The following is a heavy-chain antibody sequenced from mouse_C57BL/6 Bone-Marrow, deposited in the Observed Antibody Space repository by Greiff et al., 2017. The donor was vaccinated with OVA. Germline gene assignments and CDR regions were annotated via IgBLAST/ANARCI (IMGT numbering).Heavy chain of an antibody. CDR3: ARYYYGRGYAMDY. CDR1: GFTFSSYG. J-gene: IGHJ4*01. Sequence: EVKLVESGGDLVKPGGSLKLSCAASGFTFSSYGMSWVRQTPDKRLEWVATISSGGSYTYYPDSVKGRFTISRDNAKNTLYLQMSSLRSEDTAMYYCARYYYGRGYAMDYWGQGTSVTVSS. V-gene: IGHV5-6*02. D-gene: IGHD1-1*01. CDR2: ISSGGSYT.